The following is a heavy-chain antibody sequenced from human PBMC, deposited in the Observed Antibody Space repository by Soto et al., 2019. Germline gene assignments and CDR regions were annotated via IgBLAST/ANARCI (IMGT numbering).Heavy chain of an antibody. D-gene: IGHD5-18*01. CDR2: ISGSGGST. J-gene: IGHJ6*02. CDR3: ARDLGGNTALVTGGYHGRNV. CDR1: GFTFSSYA. Sequence: PGGSLSLSCAASGFTFSSYAMSWVRPAPGKGLEWVSAISGSGGSTYYADSLTGRFTLSRDNSKNPLYQQMNSLRAEDTGVFSGARDLGGNTALVTGGYHGRNVGGQGPGVAVS. V-gene: IGHV3-23*01.